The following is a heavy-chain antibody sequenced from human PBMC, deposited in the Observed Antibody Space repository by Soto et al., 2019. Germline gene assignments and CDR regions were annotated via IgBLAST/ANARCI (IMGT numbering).Heavy chain of an antibody. CDR1: GYTFTSYG. J-gene: IGHJ4*02. CDR3: AREYYPYGSGSYYNGY. D-gene: IGHD3-10*01. CDR2: ISAYNGNT. V-gene: IGHV1-18*01. Sequence: ASVKVSCKASGYTFTSYGISWVRQAPGQGLEWMGWISAYNGNTNYAQKLQGRVTMTTDTSTSTAYMELRSLGSDDTAVYYCAREYYPYGSGSYYNGYWGQGTLVTVSS.